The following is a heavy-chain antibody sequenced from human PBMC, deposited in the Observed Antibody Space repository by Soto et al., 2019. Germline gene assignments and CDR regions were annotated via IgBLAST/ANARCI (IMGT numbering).Heavy chain of an antibody. CDR3: ATTGSSGYPYYYYGMDV. J-gene: IGHJ6*02. V-gene: IGHV1-69-2*01. CDR2: VDPEDGET. CDR1: GYTFTDYY. Sequence: EVPLVQSGAEVKKPGATVKISCKVSGYTFTDYYMHWVQQAPGKGLEWMGLVDPEDGETIYAEKFQGRVTITADTSTDTAYMELSSLRSEDTAVYYCATTGSSGYPYYYYGMDVWGQGTTVTVSS. D-gene: IGHD3-22*01.